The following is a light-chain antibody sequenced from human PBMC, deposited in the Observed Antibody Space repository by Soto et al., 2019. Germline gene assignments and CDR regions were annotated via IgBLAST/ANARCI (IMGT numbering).Light chain of an antibody. V-gene: IGLV2-23*02. CDR3: CSYAGSSSFVV. J-gene: IGLJ3*02. CDR1: SCDVGSYDL. CDR2: EAI. Sequence: QSVLTQPASVSGSPGQSITISCTGVSCDVGSYDLVSWYQHHPGKTPKLIIYEAIKRPSGVSVRFSASKSGNTASLRISGLQPEDEADYYCCSYAGSSSFVVFGGGTKLTVL.